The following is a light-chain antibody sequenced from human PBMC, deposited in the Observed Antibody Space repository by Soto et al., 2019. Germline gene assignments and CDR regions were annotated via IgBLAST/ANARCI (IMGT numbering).Light chain of an antibody. V-gene: IGKV3-20*01. J-gene: IGKJ1*01. CDR3: QQYGSSPRT. Sequence: IVLTQSPGTLSLSPGERATLSCRAGQSVSSSYLAWYQQKPGQAPRLLIYGAFIRATGIPDRFSGSGSGTGFTLTISRLEPEDFAVYYCQQYGSSPRTFGQGTTVEIK. CDR2: GAF. CDR1: QSVSSSY.